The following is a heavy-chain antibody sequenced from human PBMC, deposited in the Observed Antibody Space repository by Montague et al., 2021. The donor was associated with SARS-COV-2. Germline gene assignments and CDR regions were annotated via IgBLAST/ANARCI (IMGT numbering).Heavy chain of an antibody. Sequence: SLRLSCAASGFTFDDYAMHWVRQAPGKGLEWVSGISWNSGSIGYXDSVKGRFTISRDNAKNSLYLQMNSLRAEDTALYYCAKFPQRNYDILIDDAFDIWGQGTIVTVSS. D-gene: IGHD3-9*01. J-gene: IGHJ3*02. CDR2: ISWNSGSI. CDR3: AKFPQRNYDILIDDAFDI. CDR1: GFTFDDYA. V-gene: IGHV3-9*01.